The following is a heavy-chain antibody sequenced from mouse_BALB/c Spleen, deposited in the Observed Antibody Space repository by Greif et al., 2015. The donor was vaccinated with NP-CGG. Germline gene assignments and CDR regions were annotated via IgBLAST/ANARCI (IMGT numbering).Heavy chain of an antibody. CDR1: GYAFSSYW. CDR3: ARGYYGSSLFYAMDY. D-gene: IGHD1-1*01. J-gene: IGHJ4*01. Sequence: QVQLKESGAELVRPGSSVKISCKASGYAFSSYWMNWVKQRPGQGLEWIGQIYPGDGDTNYNGKFKGKATLTADKSSSTAYMQLSSLTSEDSAVYFCARGYYGSSLFYAMDYWGQGTSVTVSS. CDR2: IYPGDGDT. V-gene: IGHV1-80*01.